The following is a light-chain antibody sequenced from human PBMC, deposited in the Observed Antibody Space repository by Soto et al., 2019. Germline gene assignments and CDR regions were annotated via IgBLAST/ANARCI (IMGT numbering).Light chain of an antibody. Sequence: QSALTQPASVSGSPGQSITISCTGTSSDVGTYNLVSWYQQHPGEAPKLIIYEGNQRPSGVSNRFSGPRSGNTASLTISGLQAEDEADYFCCSYATGSTYIFGTGTKLTVL. CDR2: EGN. CDR3: CSYATGSTYI. V-gene: IGLV2-23*01. CDR1: SSDVGTYNL. J-gene: IGLJ1*01.